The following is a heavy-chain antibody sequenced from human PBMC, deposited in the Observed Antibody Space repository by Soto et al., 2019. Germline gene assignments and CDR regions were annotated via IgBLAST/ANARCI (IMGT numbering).Heavy chain of an antibody. D-gene: IGHD6-13*01. CDR3: ARGGTRSSSWYVIDY. J-gene: IGHJ4*02. Sequence: SETLSLTCTVSGGSISSGDYYWSWIRQPPGKGLEWIGYIYYSGSTYYNPSLKSRVTISVDTSKNQFSLKLSSVTAADTAVYYCARGGTRSSSWYVIDYWGQGTLVTVSS. V-gene: IGHV4-30-4*01. CDR2: IYYSGST. CDR1: GGSISSGDYY.